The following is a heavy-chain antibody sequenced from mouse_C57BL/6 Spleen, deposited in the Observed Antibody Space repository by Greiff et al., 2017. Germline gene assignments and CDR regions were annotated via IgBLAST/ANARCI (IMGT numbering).Heavy chain of an antibody. J-gene: IGHJ1*03. V-gene: IGHV14-2*01. Sequence: VQLQQSGAELVKPGGSVKLSCTASGFNIKDYYMHWVKQRTEQGLEWIGRINPEDGETKYAPKFQGKATITADTSSNTAYLQLSSLTSEDTAVCYCARYAGASSLYFDVWGTGTTVTVSS. CDR1: GFNIKDYY. CDR3: ARYAGASSLYFDV. CDR2: INPEDGET. D-gene: IGHD2-14*01.